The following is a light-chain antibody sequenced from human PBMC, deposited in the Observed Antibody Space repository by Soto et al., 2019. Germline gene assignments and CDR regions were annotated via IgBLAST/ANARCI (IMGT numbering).Light chain of an antibody. J-gene: IGKJ4*01. CDR1: QSIGSSY. CDR2: GVS. CDR3: QQYAKSLT. Sequence: EVVLTQSPGTLSLSPGERATLSCRASQSIGSSYLAWYQQKPGQAPRLLIYGVSISASGIPDRFSGSGSGTDFTLTINRLEPEDFAVYHCQQYAKSLTFGGGTKVEMK. V-gene: IGKV3-20*01.